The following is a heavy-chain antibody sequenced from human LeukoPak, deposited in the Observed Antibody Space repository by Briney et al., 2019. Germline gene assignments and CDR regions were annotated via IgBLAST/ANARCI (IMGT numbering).Heavy chain of an antibody. CDR3: ARDGTVTTKPLDY. V-gene: IGHV1-69*13. CDR1: GGTFSSYA. CDR2: IIPIFGTA. Sequence: ASVKVSCKASGGTFSSYAISWVRQAPGQGLEWMGGIIPIFGTANYAQKFQGRVTITADESTNTAYMELSSLRSEDTAVYYCARDGTVTTKPLDYWGQGTLVTVSS. D-gene: IGHD4-11*01. J-gene: IGHJ4*02.